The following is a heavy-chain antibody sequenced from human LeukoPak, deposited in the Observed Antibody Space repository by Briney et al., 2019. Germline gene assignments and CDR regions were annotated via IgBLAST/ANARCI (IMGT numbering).Heavy chain of an antibody. Sequence: GGSLRLSCAASGSTFSSYWMSWVRQAPGKGLEWVANIKQDGSEKYYVDSVKGRFTISRDNAKNSLYLQMNSLRAEDTAVYYCARACGDCYYYYYYGMDVWGQGTTVTVSS. CDR1: GSTFSSYW. CDR3: ARACGDCYYYYYYGMDV. D-gene: IGHD2-21*02. V-gene: IGHV3-7*01. J-gene: IGHJ6*02. CDR2: IKQDGSEK.